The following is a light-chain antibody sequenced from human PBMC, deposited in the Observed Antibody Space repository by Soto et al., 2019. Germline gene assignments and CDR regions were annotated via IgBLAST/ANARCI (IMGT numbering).Light chain of an antibody. CDR3: QQHINWPLT. V-gene: IGKV3-11*01. CDR1: QTVSSS. Sequence: EIVLTQSPGSLSLSPGERATLSCRASQTVSSSLAWYQQKPGQAPRLLIYEVSNRATGIPARFSGSGSGADFTLTISSLEPGDFALYYCQQHINWPLTFGGGTKVDIK. CDR2: EVS. J-gene: IGKJ4*01.